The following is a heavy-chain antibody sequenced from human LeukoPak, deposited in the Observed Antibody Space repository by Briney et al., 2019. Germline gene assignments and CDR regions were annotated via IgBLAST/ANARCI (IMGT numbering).Heavy chain of an antibody. CDR3: ARDDAGIVARLGSGMDV. J-gene: IGHJ6*02. Sequence: PGGSLRLSCAASGFTFSSYVIKWVCQAPGKGLEWVAVISYDGSNKYYADSVKGRFTISRDNSKNTLYLQMNSLRAEDTAVYYCARDDAGIVARLGSGMDVWGQGTTVTVSS. D-gene: IGHD1-26*01. CDR2: ISYDGSNK. CDR1: GFTFSSYV. V-gene: IGHV3-30*03.